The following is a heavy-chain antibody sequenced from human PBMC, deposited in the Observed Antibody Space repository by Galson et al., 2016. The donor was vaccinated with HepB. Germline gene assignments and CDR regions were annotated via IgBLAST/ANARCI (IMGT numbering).Heavy chain of an antibody. CDR2: IPYDGKSE. CDR1: GFTFSTYG. CDR3: AKGRWDFDS. D-gene: IGHD5-24*01. V-gene: IGHV3-30*18. Sequence: SLRLSCAASGFTFSTYGMHWVRQAPGKGLEWVALIPYDGKSESYADSMKGRVTISRDNSKNTLYLQMHSLRGEDTAVYYCAKGRWDFDSWGQGTLVTVSS. J-gene: IGHJ4*02.